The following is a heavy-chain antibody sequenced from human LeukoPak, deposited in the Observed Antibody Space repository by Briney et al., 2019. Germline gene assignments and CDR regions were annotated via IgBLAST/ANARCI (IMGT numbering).Heavy chain of an antibody. CDR1: GFSFSSYE. Sequence: PGGSLRLSCAASGFSFSSYEMNWVRQAPGKGLEWVSFISHSGSSIYYADSVKGRLTISRDNAKNSPYLQMNSLRAEDTAVYYCTNGYYAPFHFWAQGTLVTVSS. CDR2: ISHSGSSI. V-gene: IGHV3-48*03. J-gene: IGHJ4*02. CDR3: TNGYYAPFHF. D-gene: IGHD3-22*01.